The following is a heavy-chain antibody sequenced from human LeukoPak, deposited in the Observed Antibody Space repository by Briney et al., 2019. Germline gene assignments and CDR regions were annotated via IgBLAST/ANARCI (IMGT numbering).Heavy chain of an antibody. CDR3: ARDRPLTILEAVDI. CDR2: ISYDATNN. J-gene: IGHJ3*02. Sequence: GGSLRLSCAASGFTFSTYGMHWVRQAPGKGLEWVAVISYDATNNYYADSVKGRFTISRDNSKNTLYLQMNSLRGEDTALYYCARDRPLTILEAVDIWGQGTMVTVSS. V-gene: IGHV3-30*03. D-gene: IGHD3-3*01. CDR1: GFTFSTYG.